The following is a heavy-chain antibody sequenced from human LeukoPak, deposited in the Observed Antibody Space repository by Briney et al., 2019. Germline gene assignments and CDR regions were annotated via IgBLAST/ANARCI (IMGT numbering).Heavy chain of an antibody. J-gene: IGHJ3*02. CDR3: ARIMYYYDSSGYLHFDI. CDR2: IYPGDSDT. V-gene: IGHV5-51*01. Sequence: GESLKISCKGSGYSFTSYWIGWVRQMPGKGLGWMGIIYPGDSDTRYSPSFQGQVTISADKSISTAYLQWSSLKASDTAMYYCARIMYYYDSSGYLHFDIWGQGTMVTVSS. D-gene: IGHD3-22*01. CDR1: GYSFTSYW.